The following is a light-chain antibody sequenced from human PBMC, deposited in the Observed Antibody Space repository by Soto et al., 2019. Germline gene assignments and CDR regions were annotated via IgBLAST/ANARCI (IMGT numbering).Light chain of an antibody. V-gene: IGKV3-20*01. Sequence: EIVLTQSPGTLSLSPGERATLSCRASQSVSSSYLAGYQPKPGQAPRLLIYGASSRATGIPDRFSGSGSGTDFTLTISRLEPADFAVYYCQQYGSSPRTFGQGTRLEIK. J-gene: IGKJ5*01. CDR2: GAS. CDR3: QQYGSSPRT. CDR1: QSVSSSY.